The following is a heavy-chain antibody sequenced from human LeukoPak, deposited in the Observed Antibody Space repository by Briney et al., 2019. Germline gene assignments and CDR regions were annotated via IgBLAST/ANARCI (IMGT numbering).Heavy chain of an antibody. CDR1: GYSFSIYW. CDR2: IYPGNSDI. D-gene: IGHD3-10*01. Sequence: KVSCKGSGYSFSIYWIGWVRQMPGQGLEWMGMIYPGNSDIKYSPSFQGQVTISADRSLSTAYLQWSSLKASDTAMYYCARHLGTSGSQPFDPWGQGTLVTASS. J-gene: IGHJ5*02. V-gene: IGHV5-51*01. CDR3: ARHLGTSGSQPFDP.